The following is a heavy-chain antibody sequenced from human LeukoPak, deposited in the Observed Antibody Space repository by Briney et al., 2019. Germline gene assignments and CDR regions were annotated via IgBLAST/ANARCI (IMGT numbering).Heavy chain of an antibody. CDR1: GFTFSSYS. CDR3: AKDFDYGDENDY. V-gene: IGHV3-23*01. CDR2: ISGSGGST. Sequence: GGSLRPSCAASGFTFSSYSMNWVRQAPGKGLEWVSAISGSGGSTYYADSVKGRFTISRDNSKNTLYLQMNSLRAEDTAVYYCAKDFDYGDENDYWGQGTLVTVSS. J-gene: IGHJ4*02. D-gene: IGHD4-17*01.